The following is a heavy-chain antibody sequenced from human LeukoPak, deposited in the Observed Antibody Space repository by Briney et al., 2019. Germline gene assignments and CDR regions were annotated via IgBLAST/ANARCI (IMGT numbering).Heavy chain of an antibody. CDR3: ARSYDTNFDY. Sequence: PSETPSLTCTVSGGSIRSYYWSWSRQPPGKGLEWIGYIYFSGSTSYNPSLKSRVTISVDRSKNQFSLKLSSVAAADTAVYYCARSYDTNFDYWGQGTLVTVSS. CDR1: GGSIRSYY. V-gene: IGHV4-59*01. D-gene: IGHD3-3*01. J-gene: IGHJ4*02. CDR2: IYFSGST.